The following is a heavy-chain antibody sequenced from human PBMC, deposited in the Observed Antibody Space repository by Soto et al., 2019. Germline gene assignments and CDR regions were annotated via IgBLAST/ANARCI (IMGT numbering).Heavy chain of an antibody. D-gene: IGHD3-10*01. V-gene: IGHV4-59*01. J-gene: IGHJ5*02. CDR2: IYYSGST. CDR3: ARVQSGSGSYYNVLYHNWFDP. Sequence: PSETLSLTCTVSGGSISSYYWSWIRQPPGKGLEWIGYIYYSGSTNYNPSLKSRVTISVDTSKNQFSLKLSSVTAADTAVYYCARVQSGSGSYYNVLYHNWFDPWCQRTLVTVSS. CDR1: GGSISSYY.